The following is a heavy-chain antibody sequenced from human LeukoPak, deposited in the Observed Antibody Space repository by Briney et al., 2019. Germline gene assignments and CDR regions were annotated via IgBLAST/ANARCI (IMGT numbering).Heavy chain of an antibody. CDR1: GFTFSRSW. J-gene: IGHJ4*02. D-gene: IGHD1-26*01. CDR2: INGDETRT. V-gene: IGHV3-74*03. CDR3: ARGPDHGGSYYLY. Sequence: GGSLRLSCAASGFTFSRSWMYWVRQAPGKGLVWVSRINGDETRTEYADSVKGRFSISRDNAKNTLFLQMNSLTVEDTAVYFCARGPDHGGSYYLYWGQGTLVTVSS.